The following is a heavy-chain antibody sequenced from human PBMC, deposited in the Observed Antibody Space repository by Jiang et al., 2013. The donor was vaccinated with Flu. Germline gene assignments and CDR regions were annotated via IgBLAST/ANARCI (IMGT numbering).Heavy chain of an antibody. CDR3: ARVDRVNDDILTGYYVMPDY. CDR1: GFTSVAML. D-gene: IGHD3-9*01. J-gene: IGHJ4*02. V-gene: IGHV3-30-3*01. CDR2: YHMMEAI. Sequence: LSCAASGFTSVAMLCTGSARLQARGWSGWQLYHMMEAINTTADSVKGRFTISRDNSKNTLYLQMNSLRAEDTAVYYCARVDRVNDDILTGYYVMPDYWGQGTLVTVSS.